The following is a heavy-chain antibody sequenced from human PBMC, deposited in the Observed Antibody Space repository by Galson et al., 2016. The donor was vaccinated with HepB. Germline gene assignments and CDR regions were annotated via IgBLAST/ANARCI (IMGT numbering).Heavy chain of an antibody. CDR1: GFTFSSYA. J-gene: IGHJ4*02. V-gene: IGHV3-30-3*01. CDR3: ARDYYGGNSVVCAY. CDR2: ISYDGSNK. D-gene: IGHD4-23*01. Sequence: SLRLSCAASGFTFSSYAMYWVRQAPGKGLEWVAVISYDGSNKYYADSVKGRLTISRDNSKNTLYLQINSRRAEDTAVYYCARDYYGGNSVVCAYWGQGTLVTVSS.